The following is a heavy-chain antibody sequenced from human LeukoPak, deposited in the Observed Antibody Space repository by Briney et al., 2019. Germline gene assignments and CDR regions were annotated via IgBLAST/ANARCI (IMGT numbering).Heavy chain of an antibody. J-gene: IGHJ4*02. CDR3: ARLIGSEYSSTEFDY. Sequence: GSLRLSCAASGFTFSSYGMHWVRQAPGKGLEWVAVIWYDGSNKYHADSVKGRFTISRDNSKNTLYLQMNSLRAEDTAVYYCARLIGSEYSSTEFDYWGQGTLVTVSS. D-gene: IGHD6-6*01. V-gene: IGHV3-33*08. CDR2: IWYDGSNK. CDR1: GFTFSSYG.